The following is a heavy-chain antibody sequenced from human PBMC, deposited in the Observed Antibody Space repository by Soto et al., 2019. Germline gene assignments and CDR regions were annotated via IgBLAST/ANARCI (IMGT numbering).Heavy chain of an antibody. V-gene: IGHV3-23*01. J-gene: IGHJ5*02. CDR1: GFTFSSYA. CDR2: ISGSGGST. Sequence: GGSLRLSCAASGFTFSSYAMSWVRQAPGKGLEWVSAISGSGGSTYYADSVKGRFTISRDNSKNTLYLQMNSLGAEDTAVYYCAKGPNPIVVVPAAISGAWFDPWGQGTLVTVSS. D-gene: IGHD2-2*02. CDR3: AKGPNPIVVVPAAISGAWFDP.